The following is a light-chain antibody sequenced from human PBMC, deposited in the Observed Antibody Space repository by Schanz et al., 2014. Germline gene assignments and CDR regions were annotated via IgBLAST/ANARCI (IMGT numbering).Light chain of an antibody. CDR1: SSNIGGNT. CDR2: SNN. Sequence: QSVLTQPPSASGTPGQRVTISCSGSSSNIGGNTVNWYQQLPGTAPKPLIYSNNQRPSGVPDRFSGSKSGTSASLAISGLKSEDEDDYYCAAWDDSLNSWVFGGGTKLTVL. V-gene: IGLV1-44*01. J-gene: IGLJ3*02. CDR3: AAWDDSLNSWV.